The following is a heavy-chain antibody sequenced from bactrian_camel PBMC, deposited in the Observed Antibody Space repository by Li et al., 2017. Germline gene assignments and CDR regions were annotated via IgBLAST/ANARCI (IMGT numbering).Heavy chain of an antibody. V-gene: IGHV3S40*01. J-gene: IGHJ4*01. Sequence: DVQLVESGGGLVEPGGSLRLSCAASGFTFSSYAMIWVRQAPGKGLEWVSTINSGSGSTYYADSVKGRFTISRDNAKNTVYLQMNSLRSEDTALYYCTTYSDYDSSEPSVWGQGTQVTVS. D-gene: IGHD4*01. CDR1: GFTFSSYA. CDR2: INSGSGST. CDR3: TTYSDYDSSEPSV.